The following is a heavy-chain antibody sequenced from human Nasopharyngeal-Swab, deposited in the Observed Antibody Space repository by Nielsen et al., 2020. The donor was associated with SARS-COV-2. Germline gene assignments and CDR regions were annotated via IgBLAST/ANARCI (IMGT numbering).Heavy chain of an antibody. CDR3: AKDQGIAVAGPTRGKYFQH. Sequence: SETLSLTCTVSGGSISSVSDYWSWIRQPAGKGLEWIGRIYTSESTNYNPSLKSRVTISVDTSKTQFSLKLSSVTAADTAVYYCAKDQGIAVAGPTRGKYFQHWGQGTLVTVSS. D-gene: IGHD6-19*01. CDR2: IYTSEST. J-gene: IGHJ1*01. V-gene: IGHV4-61*02. CDR1: GGSISSVSDY.